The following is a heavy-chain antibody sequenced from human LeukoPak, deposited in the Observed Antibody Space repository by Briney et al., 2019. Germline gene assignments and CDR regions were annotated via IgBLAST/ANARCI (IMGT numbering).Heavy chain of an antibody. CDR2: ISAYNGNT. J-gene: IGHJ4*02. CDR1: GYTFTSYG. CDR3: ARDSPYGSGDYFDY. Sequence: ASVKVSCKASGYTFTSYGTSWVRQAPGQGLEWMGWISAYNGNTNYAQKLQGRVTMTTDTSTSTAYMELRSLRSDDAAVYYCARDSPYGSGDYFDYWGQGTLVTVSS. D-gene: IGHD3-10*01. V-gene: IGHV1-18*01.